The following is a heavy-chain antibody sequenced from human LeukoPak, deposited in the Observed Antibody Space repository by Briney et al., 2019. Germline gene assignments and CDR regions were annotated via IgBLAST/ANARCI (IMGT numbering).Heavy chain of an antibody. CDR1: GFTFSSYG. J-gene: IGHJ4*02. D-gene: IGHD1-26*01. Sequence: GGSLRLSCAASGFTFSSYGMHWVRQAPGKGLEWVAVISYDGSNKYYADSVKGRFTISRDNSKDTLYLQMNSLRAEDTAVYYCAKRVVGPYFYYFDYWGQGTLVTVSS. V-gene: IGHV3-30*18. CDR3: AKRVVGPYFYYFDY. CDR2: ISYDGSNK.